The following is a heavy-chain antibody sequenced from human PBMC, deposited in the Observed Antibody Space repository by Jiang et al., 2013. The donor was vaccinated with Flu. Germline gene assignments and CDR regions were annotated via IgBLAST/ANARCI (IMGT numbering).Heavy chain of an antibody. V-gene: IGHV4-39*01. Sequence: PGKGLEWIASIWHTGTTYYSPSLESRLTISVDTSNNQFSLRLTSVTAADTAVYYCGRHRGMFPGEAWGQGTLVAVSS. CDR2: IWHTGTT. D-gene: IGHD3-10*01. CDR3: GRHRGMFPGEA. J-gene: IGHJ5*02.